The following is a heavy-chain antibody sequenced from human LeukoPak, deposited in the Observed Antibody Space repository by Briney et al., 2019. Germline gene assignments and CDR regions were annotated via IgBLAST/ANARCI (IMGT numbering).Heavy chain of an antibody. CDR3: ARGKRWLGSLYYLDY. CDR2: VSTYNGNT. Sequence: ASVKVSCKASGYTFTSYGISWVRQAPGQGLEWMGWVSTYNGNTNYTQKFQGRVTLTTDTSTTTAYMELRSLRSDDTAVYYCARGKRWLGSLYYLDYWGQGTLVTVSS. J-gene: IGHJ4*02. CDR1: GYTFTSYG. D-gene: IGHD6-19*01. V-gene: IGHV1-18*01.